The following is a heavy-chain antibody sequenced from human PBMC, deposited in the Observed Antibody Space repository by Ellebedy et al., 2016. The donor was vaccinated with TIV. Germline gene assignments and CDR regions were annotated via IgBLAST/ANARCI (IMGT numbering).Heavy chain of an antibody. CDR3: STAPSGVVDY. CDR2: IYSGGST. J-gene: IGHJ4*02. D-gene: IGHD2-21*01. V-gene: IGHV3-66*01. CDR1: GFTVSNNQ. Sequence: GEPLKISCAASGFTVSNNQMSWVRQAPGKGLEWVSIIYSGGSTYYADSVKGRFTISRDSSKNTLSLQMNSLRAEETAGYYCSTAPSGVVDYWGQGTLVTVSS.